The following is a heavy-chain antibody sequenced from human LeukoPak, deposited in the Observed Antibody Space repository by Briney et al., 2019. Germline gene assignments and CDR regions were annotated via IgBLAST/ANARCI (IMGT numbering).Heavy chain of an antibody. Sequence: PGGSLRLSCAASGFTFSSYGMHWVRQAPGKGLEWVAFIRYDGGNKYYADSVKGRFTISRDNSKNTLYLQMNSLRAEDTAVYYCAKNRRCSSTSCYEFYFDYWGQGTLVTVSS. CDR2: IRYDGGNK. V-gene: IGHV3-30*02. D-gene: IGHD2-2*01. CDR3: AKNRRCSSTSCYEFYFDY. CDR1: GFTFSSYG. J-gene: IGHJ4*02.